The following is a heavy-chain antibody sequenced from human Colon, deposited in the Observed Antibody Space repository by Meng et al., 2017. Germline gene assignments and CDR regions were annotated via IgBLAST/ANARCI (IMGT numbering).Heavy chain of an antibody. CDR1: GFTFSSYA. CDR2: ISGSGGST. V-gene: IGHV3-23*01. D-gene: IGHD2-21*02. J-gene: IGHJ4*02. CDR3: AKMHPPYCGGDCYPFDY. Sequence: GGSLRLSCAASGFTFSSYAMSWVRQAPGKGLEWVSAISGSGGSTYYADSVKGRFTISRDNSKNTLYLQMNSLRAEDTAVYYCAKMHPPYCGGDCYPFDYWDQGTLVTVSS.